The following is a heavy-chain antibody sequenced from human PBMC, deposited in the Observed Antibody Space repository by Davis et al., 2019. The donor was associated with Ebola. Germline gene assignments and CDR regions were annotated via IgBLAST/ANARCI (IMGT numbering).Heavy chain of an antibody. Sequence: PWGSLRLSCAASGFTFSDYYMSWIRQAPGKGLEWVSYISSSGSTIYYADSVKGRFTISRDNAKNSLYLQMNSLRAEDTAVYYCARDHYYDSSVFDPWGQGTLVTVSS. J-gene: IGHJ5*02. CDR1: GFTFSDYY. CDR2: ISSSGSTI. CDR3: ARDHYYDSSVFDP. D-gene: IGHD3-22*01. V-gene: IGHV3-11*04.